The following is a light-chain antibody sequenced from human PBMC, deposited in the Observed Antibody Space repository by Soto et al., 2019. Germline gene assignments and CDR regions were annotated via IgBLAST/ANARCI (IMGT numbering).Light chain of an antibody. CDR2: DVS. Sequence: QSALTQPASVSGSPGQSITISCTGTSSDVGGYNFVSWYQHHPGKAPKLIIYDVSNRPSGVSNRFSGSKSGNTASLTISGLQAEDEADYYCSSYTPSRTPFVFGTGTKVTVL. J-gene: IGLJ1*01. CDR3: SSYTPSRTPFV. CDR1: SSDVGGYNF. V-gene: IGLV2-14*03.